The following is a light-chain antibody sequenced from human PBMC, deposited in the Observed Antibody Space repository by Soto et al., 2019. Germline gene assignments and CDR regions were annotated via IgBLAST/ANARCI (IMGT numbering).Light chain of an antibody. J-gene: IGLJ1*01. CDR1: SSDVGGYNY. Sequence: QSALTQPPSASGSPGQSVTISCTGTSSDVGGYNYVSWYQQHPGKAPKLMIYEVSKRPSGVPDRFSGSKSGNTASLTVSGLQAEDEADYYCNLYADSNKFVFGSGTKLTVL. CDR2: EVS. CDR3: NLYADSNKFV. V-gene: IGLV2-8*01.